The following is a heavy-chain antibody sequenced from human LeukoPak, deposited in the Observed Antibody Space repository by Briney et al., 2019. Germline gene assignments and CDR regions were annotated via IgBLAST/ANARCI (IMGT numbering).Heavy chain of an antibody. D-gene: IGHD6-19*01. CDR1: GFPFSIFA. Sequence: GGSLRLSCAASGFPFSIFALSWVRQAPGKGLEWVSSITSSGGKTYYADSVKGRFTVPRDNSKKTVDLQMNSLRAEDTALYYCAKDPNFSSGWYLADYWGQGTLVTVSS. J-gene: IGHJ4*02. CDR2: ITSSGGKT. CDR3: AKDPNFSSGWYLADY. V-gene: IGHV3-23*01.